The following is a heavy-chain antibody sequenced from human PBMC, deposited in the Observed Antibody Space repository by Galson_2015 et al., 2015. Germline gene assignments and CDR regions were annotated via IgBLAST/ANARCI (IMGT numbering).Heavy chain of an antibody. CDR3: ARGDYDILTGYYSSYMDA. CDR1: GGSISSYY. V-gene: IGHV4-59*01. Sequence: SETLSLTCTVSGGSISSYYWSWIRQPPGKGLEWIGYIYYSGSTNYNPSLKSRVTISVDTSKNQFSLKLSSVTAADTAVYYCARGDYDILTGYYSSYMDAWGKGTTVTVSS. D-gene: IGHD3-9*01. J-gene: IGHJ6*03. CDR2: IYYSGST.